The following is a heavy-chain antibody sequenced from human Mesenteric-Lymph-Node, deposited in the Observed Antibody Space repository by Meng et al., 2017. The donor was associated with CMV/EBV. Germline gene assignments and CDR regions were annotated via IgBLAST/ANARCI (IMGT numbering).Heavy chain of an antibody. CDR3: ARDRYCSGTTCYTGDFDY. Sequence: GESLKISCAASGFTFSDYYMTWIRQAPGKGLEWLSYISNSGSTISYADSVKGRFTISRDNAKDLLYLQMNSLRAEDTAVYYCARDRYCSGTTCYTGDFDYWGQGTLVTVSS. J-gene: IGHJ4*02. CDR2: ISNSGSTI. CDR1: GFTFSDYY. V-gene: IGHV3-11*04. D-gene: IGHD2-2*02.